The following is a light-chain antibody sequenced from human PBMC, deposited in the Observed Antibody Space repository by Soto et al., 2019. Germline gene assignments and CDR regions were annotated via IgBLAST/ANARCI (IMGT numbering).Light chain of an antibody. CDR3: LQYGSSPGT. CDR2: DAS. Sequence: EIVLTQSPGTLSLSPGERATLSCRASQSVSSNYLAWYQQKPGQAPRLLIYDASSRATGIPDRFSGSGSGTDFTLAISRLEPEDFAVYYCLQYGSSPGTFGQGTKVEIK. CDR1: QSVSSNY. J-gene: IGKJ1*01. V-gene: IGKV3-20*01.